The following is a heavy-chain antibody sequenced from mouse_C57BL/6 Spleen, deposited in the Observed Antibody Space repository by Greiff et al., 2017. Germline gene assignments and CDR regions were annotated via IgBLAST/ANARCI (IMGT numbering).Heavy chain of an antibody. CDR3: ARDSILYYAMDY. J-gene: IGHJ4*01. D-gene: IGHD2-10*02. V-gene: IGHV1-53*01. CDR2: INPSNGGT. CDR1: GYTFTSYW. Sequence: QVQLQQPGTELVKPGASVKMSCKASGYTFTSYWMHWVKQRPGQGLEWIGNINPSNGGTNYNEKFKSKATLTVDKSSSTAYMQLSSLTSEDSAVYYCARDSILYYAMDYWGHGTSVTVSS.